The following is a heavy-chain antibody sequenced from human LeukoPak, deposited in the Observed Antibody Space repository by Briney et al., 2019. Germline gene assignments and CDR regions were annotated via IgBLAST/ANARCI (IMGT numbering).Heavy chain of an antibody. CDR3: AKASPHYYGSGSYYLNPFDP. Sequence: PGGSLRLSCAASRFTFSSYAMSWVRQAPGKGLEWVSAISGSGGSTYYADPVKGRFTISRDNSKNTLYLQMNSLRAEDTAVYYCAKASPHYYGSGSYYLNPFDPWGQGTLVTVSS. CDR2: ISGSGGST. D-gene: IGHD3-10*01. V-gene: IGHV3-23*01. J-gene: IGHJ5*02. CDR1: RFTFSSYA.